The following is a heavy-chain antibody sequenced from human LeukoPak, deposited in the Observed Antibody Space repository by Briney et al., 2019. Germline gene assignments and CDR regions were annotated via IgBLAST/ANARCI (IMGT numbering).Heavy chain of an antibody. J-gene: IGHJ4*02. CDR1: GGSISTYY. D-gene: IGHD6-13*01. CDR3: ARHIGTLAAAGFDY. V-gene: IGHV4-4*07. CDR2: IYISGTT. Sequence: SETLSLTCTVSGGSISTYYWTWIRQPAGKGLEWIGHIYISGTTNYSPSLKSRVTMSVDTSKNQFSLKLSSVTAADTAVYNCARHIGTLAAAGFDYWGQGTPVTVSS.